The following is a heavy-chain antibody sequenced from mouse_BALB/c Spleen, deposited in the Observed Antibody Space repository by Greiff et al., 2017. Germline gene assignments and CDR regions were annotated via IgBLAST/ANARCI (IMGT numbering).Heavy chain of an antibody. V-gene: IGHV1S41*01. CDR2: IAPGSGST. D-gene: IGHD2-14*01. Sequence: DLVKPGASVKLSCKASGYTFTSYWINWIKQRPGQGLEWIGRIAPGSGSTYYNEMFKGKATLTVDTSSSTAYIQLSSLSSEDSAVYFCARKEVRGAMDYWGQGTSVTVSS. CDR1: GYTFTSYW. J-gene: IGHJ4*01. CDR3: ARKEVRGAMDY.